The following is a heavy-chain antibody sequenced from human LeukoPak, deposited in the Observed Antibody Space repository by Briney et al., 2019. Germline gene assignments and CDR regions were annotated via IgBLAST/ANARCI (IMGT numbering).Heavy chain of an antibody. Sequence: PGGSLRLSCAASGFTFSSYGMHWVRQAPGKGLEWVAVISYDGSNKYYADSVKGRFTISRDNSKNTLYLQMNSLRAEDTAVYYCAKDEGSSSGGGGFDYWGQGTLVTVSS. V-gene: IGHV3-30*18. D-gene: IGHD6-19*01. J-gene: IGHJ4*02. CDR2: ISYDGSNK. CDR3: AKDEGSSSGGGGFDY. CDR1: GFTFSSYG.